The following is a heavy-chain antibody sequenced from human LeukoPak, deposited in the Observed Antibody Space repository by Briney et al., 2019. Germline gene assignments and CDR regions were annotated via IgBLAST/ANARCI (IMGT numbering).Heavy chain of an antibody. CDR1: GYTFTGYY. CDR3: ARDQWSENGDYFDY. J-gene: IGHJ4*02. D-gene: IGHD2-15*01. CDR2: ISPNSGGT. V-gene: IGHV1-2*02. Sequence: GASVKVSCKASGYTFTGYYMHWVRQAPGQGLEWMGWISPNSGGTNYAQKFQGRVTMTRDTSISTAYMELSRLRSDDTAVYYCARDQWSENGDYFDYWGQGTLVTVSS.